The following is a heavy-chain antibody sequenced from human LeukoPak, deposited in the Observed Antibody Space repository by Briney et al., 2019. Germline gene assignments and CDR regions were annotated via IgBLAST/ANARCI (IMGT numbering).Heavy chain of an antibody. Sequence: QPGASLRLSCAASGFTFSSYSMNWVRQAPGKGLEWVSYISSGSSSIYYADSVKGRFTISRDNAKNSLYVQMDSLRAEDTAVYYCARGDSSGYVCDYWGQGTLVTVSS. J-gene: IGHJ4*02. CDR1: GFTFSSYS. CDR2: ISSGSSSI. D-gene: IGHD3-22*01. V-gene: IGHV3-48*04. CDR3: ARGDSSGYVCDY.